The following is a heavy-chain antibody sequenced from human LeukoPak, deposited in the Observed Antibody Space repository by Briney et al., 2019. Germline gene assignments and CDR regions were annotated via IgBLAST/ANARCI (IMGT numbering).Heavy chain of an antibody. J-gene: IGHJ5*02. CDR3: ARGPLLLWFGELWSYMENWFDP. D-gene: IGHD3-10*01. CDR1: GFTFSSYA. V-gene: IGHV3-30*04. CDR2: ISYDGSNK. Sequence: GGSLRLSCAASGFTFSSYAMHWVRQAPGKGLEWVAFISYDGSNKYYADSVKGRFTISRDNSKNTLYLQMNSLRAEDTAVYYCARGPLLLWFGELWSYMENWFDPWGQGTLVTVSS.